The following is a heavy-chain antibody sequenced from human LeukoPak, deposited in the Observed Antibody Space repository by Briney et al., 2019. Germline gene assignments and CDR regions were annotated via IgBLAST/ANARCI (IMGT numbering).Heavy chain of an antibody. Sequence: GGSLRLSCAASGFTFSSYAMHWVRQAPGKGLEWVAVISYDGSNKYYADSVKGRFTISRDNSKNTLYLQMNSLRAEDTAVYYCARDGEEWRPPSYYFDYWGQGTLVTVSS. CDR2: ISYDGSNK. V-gene: IGHV3-30*04. J-gene: IGHJ4*02. CDR1: GFTFSSYA. D-gene: IGHD3-3*01. CDR3: ARDGEEWRPPSYYFDY.